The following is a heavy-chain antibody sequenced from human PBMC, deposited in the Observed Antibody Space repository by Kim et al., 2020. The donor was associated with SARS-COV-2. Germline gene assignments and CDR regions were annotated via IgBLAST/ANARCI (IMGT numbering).Heavy chain of an antibody. D-gene: IGHD3-9*01. J-gene: IGHJ3*02. CDR1: GGSISSGGYY. CDR3: ARDQGHILTGILGAFDI. V-gene: IGHV4-31*03. Sequence: SETLSLTCTVSGGSISSGGYYWSWIRQHPGKGREWIGYIYYSGRTYYNSSLKSRVTISVETSKNQFSLKLSSVTAADTAVYYCARDQGHILTGILGAFDIWGQGTMLTVSS. CDR2: IYYSGRT.